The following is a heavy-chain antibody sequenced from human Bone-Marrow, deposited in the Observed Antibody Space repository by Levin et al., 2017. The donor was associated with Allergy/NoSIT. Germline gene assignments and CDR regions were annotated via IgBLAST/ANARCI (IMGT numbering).Heavy chain of an antibody. D-gene: IGHD6-19*01. Sequence: PGGSLRLSCAASGLTFSSYSMSWVRQAPGKGLEWISYISSSSSNMYYADSVKGRFTISRDNAKNSLYLQMNSLRDEDTAVYFCASGYSSGWYGIDYWGQGTLVTVSS. CDR1: GLTFSSYS. J-gene: IGHJ4*02. CDR3: ASGYSSGWYGIDY. V-gene: IGHV3-48*02. CDR2: ISSSSSNM.